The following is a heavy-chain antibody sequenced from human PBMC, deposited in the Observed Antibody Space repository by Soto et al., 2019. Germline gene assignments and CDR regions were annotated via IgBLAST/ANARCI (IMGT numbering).Heavy chain of an antibody. Sequence: QVQLVQSGAEVKKPGSSVKVSCKASGGTFSSYAISWVRQAPGQGLEWMGGIIPIFGTANYAQKVQGRVTITADESTSTAYMELSSLRSEDTAVYYCARSIVEWEILRIHYFDYWGQGTLVNVSS. CDR1: GGTFSSYA. CDR3: ARSIVEWEILRIHYFDY. D-gene: IGHD1-26*01. J-gene: IGHJ4*02. CDR2: IIPIFGTA. V-gene: IGHV1-69*01.